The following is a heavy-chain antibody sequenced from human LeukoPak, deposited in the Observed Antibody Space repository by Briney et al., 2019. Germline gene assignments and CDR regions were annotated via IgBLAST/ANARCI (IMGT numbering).Heavy chain of an antibody. CDR3: ARGHSKNQKWALLRMGDY. Sequence: ASVKVSCKASGYTFTSYDINWVRQATGQGLEWMGWMNPNSGNTGYAQKFQGRVTMTRNTSISTAYMELSSLRSEDTAVYYCARGHSKNQKWALLRMGDYWGQGTLVTVSS. J-gene: IGHJ4*02. CDR1: GYTFTSYD. D-gene: IGHD1-26*01. CDR2: MNPNSGNT. V-gene: IGHV1-8*01.